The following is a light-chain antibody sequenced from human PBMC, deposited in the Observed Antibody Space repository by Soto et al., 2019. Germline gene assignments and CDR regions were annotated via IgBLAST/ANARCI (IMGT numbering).Light chain of an antibody. CDR1: QSVGTF. V-gene: IGKV3-11*01. Sequence: ILLAQSPATLSLYPGERGTISCRASQSVGTFFAWYQQKPGQATRLLIYDASNRATGIPARFSGSGSGTDFTLTISSLEPEDFALYYCQQCYNWHQWTFGQGTKVDIK. CDR2: DAS. CDR3: QQCYNWHQWT. J-gene: IGKJ1*01.